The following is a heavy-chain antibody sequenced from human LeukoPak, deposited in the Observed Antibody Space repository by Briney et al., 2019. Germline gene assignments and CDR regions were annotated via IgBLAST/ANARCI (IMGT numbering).Heavy chain of an antibody. D-gene: IGHD3-10*01. Sequence: SETLSLTCPAYGGSFSGYYWSWIRQPPGKGLEWIGEINHSGSTNYNPSLKSRVTISVDTSKNQFSLKLSSVTAADTAVYYCARAPMVRGVIGAFDIWGQGTMVTVSS. CDR2: INHSGST. CDR3: ARAPMVRGVIGAFDI. V-gene: IGHV4-34*01. CDR1: GGSFSGYY. J-gene: IGHJ3*02.